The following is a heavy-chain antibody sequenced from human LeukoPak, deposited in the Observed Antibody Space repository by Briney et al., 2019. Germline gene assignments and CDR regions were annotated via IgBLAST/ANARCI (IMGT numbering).Heavy chain of an antibody. CDR2: IYHSGST. CDR1: GGSISSSSYY. V-gene: IGHV4-39*07. CDR3: ASDGNDSSGVDY. D-gene: IGHD3-22*01. J-gene: IGHJ4*02. Sequence: PSETLSLTCTVSGGSISSSSYYWGWIRQPPGKGLEWIGEIYHSGSTNYNPSLKSRVTISVDKSKNQFSLKLSSVTAADTAVYYCASDGNDSSGVDYWGQGTLVTVSS.